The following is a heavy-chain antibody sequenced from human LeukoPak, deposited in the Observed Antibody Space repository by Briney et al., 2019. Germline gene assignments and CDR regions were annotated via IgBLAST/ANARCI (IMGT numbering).Heavy chain of an antibody. J-gene: IGHJ5*02. CDR1: GYSISSGYY. CDR2: IYHSGST. V-gene: IGHV4-38-2*02. CDR3: ARGGQWELVNWFDP. Sequence: SETLSLTCTVSGYSISSGYYWGWIRQPPGKGLEWTGSIYHSGSTYHNPSLKSRVTISVDTSKNQFSLKLSSVTAADTAVYYCARGGQWELVNWFDPWGQGTLVTVSS. D-gene: IGHD1-26*01.